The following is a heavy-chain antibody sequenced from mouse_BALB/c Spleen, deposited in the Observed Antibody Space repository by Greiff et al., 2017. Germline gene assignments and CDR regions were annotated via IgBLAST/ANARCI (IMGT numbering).Heavy chain of an antibody. CDR1: GFSLTGYG. Sequence: QVHVKQSGPGLVAPSQSLSITCTVSGFSLTGYGVNWVRQPPGKGLEWLGMIWGDGSTDYNSALKSRLSISKDNSKSQVFLKMNSLQTDDTARYYCARDNYYGYDWYFDVWGAGTTVTVSS. CDR2: IWGDGST. V-gene: IGHV2-6-7*01. CDR3: ARDNYYGYDWYFDV. D-gene: IGHD1-2*01. J-gene: IGHJ1*01.